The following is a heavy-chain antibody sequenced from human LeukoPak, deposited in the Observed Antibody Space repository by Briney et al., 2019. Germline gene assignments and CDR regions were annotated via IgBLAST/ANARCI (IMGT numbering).Heavy chain of an antibody. Sequence: GGSLRLSCAASGFAFSSYWMSWVRQAPGKGLEWVANIKQDGNEKYYVDSVKGRFTISRDNAKNSLYLQMNSLRAEDTAVYYCVREWRQQLALEYWGQGTLVTVSS. J-gene: IGHJ4*02. CDR1: GFAFSSYW. V-gene: IGHV3-7*05. D-gene: IGHD6-13*01. CDR3: VREWRQQLALEY. CDR2: IKQDGNEK.